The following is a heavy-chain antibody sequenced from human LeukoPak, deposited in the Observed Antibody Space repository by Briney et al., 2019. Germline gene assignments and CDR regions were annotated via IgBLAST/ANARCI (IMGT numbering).Heavy chain of an antibody. Sequence: SVKVSCKASGGTFSSYAISWVRQAPGQGLEWMGGIIPIFGTANYAQKFQGRVTITADKSTSTAYMELSSLRSDDTAVYYCARDLAATPHGWFDPWGQGTLVTVSS. CDR3: ARDLAATPHGWFDP. CDR1: GGTFSSYA. J-gene: IGHJ5*02. D-gene: IGHD2-15*01. V-gene: IGHV1-69*06. CDR2: IIPIFGTA.